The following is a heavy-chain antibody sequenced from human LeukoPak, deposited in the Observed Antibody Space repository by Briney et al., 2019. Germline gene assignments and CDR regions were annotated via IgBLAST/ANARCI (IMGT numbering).Heavy chain of an antibody. D-gene: IGHD4-11*01. CDR2: IRSKAFAGTT. CDR3: SRAPYNNYVNLDY. V-gene: IGHV3-49*04. CDR1: GFTFGDYA. Sequence: GGSLRLSCRASGFTFGDYAMTWVRQAPGKGLEWLGFIRSKAFAGTTEYAASVKGRFTISRDDSINIAYLQMNSLQTEDTAVYYCSRAPYNNYVNLDYWGQGTLVTVSS. J-gene: IGHJ4*02.